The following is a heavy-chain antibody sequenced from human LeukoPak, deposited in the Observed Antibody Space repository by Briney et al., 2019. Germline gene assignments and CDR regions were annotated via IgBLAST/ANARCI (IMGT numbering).Heavy chain of an antibody. Sequence: EASVKVSCKASGYTFTSYDINWVRQATRQGLEWMGWMNPNSGNTGYAQKFQGRVTMTRNTSISTAYMELSSLRSEDTAVYYCARGITMVRGVSDYWGQGTLVTVSS. J-gene: IGHJ4*02. V-gene: IGHV1-8*02. D-gene: IGHD3-10*01. CDR1: GYTFTSYD. CDR2: MNPNSGNT. CDR3: ARGITMVRGVSDY.